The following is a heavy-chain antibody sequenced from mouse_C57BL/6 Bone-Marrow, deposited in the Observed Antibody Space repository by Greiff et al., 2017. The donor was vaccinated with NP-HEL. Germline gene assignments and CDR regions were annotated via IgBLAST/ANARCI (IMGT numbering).Heavy chain of an antibody. CDR1: GYTFTDYN. Sequence: EVQLQQSGPELVKPGASVKIPCKASGYTFTDYNMDWVKQSHGKSLEWIGDINPNNGGTIYNQKFKGKATLTVDKSSSTAYMELRSLTSEDTAVYYCARGFSYGSSYGGWFAYWGQGTLSLSLQ. V-gene: IGHV1-18*01. CDR2: INPNNGGT. J-gene: IGHJ3*01. CDR3: ARGFSYGSSYGGWFAY. D-gene: IGHD1-1*01.